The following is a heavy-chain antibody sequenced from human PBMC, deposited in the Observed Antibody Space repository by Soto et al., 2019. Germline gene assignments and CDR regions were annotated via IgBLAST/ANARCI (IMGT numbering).Heavy chain of an antibody. D-gene: IGHD6-6*01. V-gene: IGHV4-30-2*01. J-gene: IGHJ4*02. CDR1: GGSISSGGYS. CDR2: IYHSGST. CDR3: ARAYSSSSQRYFDY. Sequence: SETLSLTCAVSGGSISSGGYSWSWIRQPPGKGLEWIGYIYHSGSTYYNPSLKSRVTISVDRSKNQFSLKLSSVTAADTAVYYCARAYSSSSQRYFDYWGQGTLVTVSS.